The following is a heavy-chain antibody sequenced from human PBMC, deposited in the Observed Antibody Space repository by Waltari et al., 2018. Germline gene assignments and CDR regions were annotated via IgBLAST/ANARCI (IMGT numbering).Heavy chain of an antibody. CDR1: GFTVNSNS. J-gene: IGHJ3*01. D-gene: IGHD2-15*01. CDR3: ARRLVVAGTLDVFDL. V-gene: IGHV3-53*03. Sequence: EVQLVESGGDLIQPGGSLRLSCAASGFTVNSNSINWVRQFPGKGLEWVSVVYVTGNTDYADSVKGRFTTSRDNSKNTVYLQMDSLRVEDTAMYYCARRLVVAGTLDVFDLWGQGTRVIVSS. CDR2: VYVTGNT.